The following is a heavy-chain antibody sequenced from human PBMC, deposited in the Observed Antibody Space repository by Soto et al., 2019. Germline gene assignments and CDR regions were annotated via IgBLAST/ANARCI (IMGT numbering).Heavy chain of an antibody. V-gene: IGHV3-30*18. CDR3: AKDPDDFWSGYPDP. J-gene: IGHJ5*02. Sequence: AGGSLRLSCAASGFTFSSYGMHWVRQAPGKGLEWVAVISYDGSNKYYADSVKGRFTISRDNSKNTLYLQMNSLRAEDTAVYYCAKDPDDFWSGYPDPWGQGTLVTVSS. CDR2: ISYDGSNK. CDR1: GFTFSSYG. D-gene: IGHD3-3*01.